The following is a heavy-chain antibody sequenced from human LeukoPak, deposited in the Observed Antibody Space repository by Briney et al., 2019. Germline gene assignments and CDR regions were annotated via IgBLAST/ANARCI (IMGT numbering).Heavy chain of an antibody. CDR2: ISYDGSNK. Sequence: GRSLTLSCPPSGFPFNSYRIHWVRQAPHKEQEWVAVISYDGSNKYYADSEKGRFTISRDNSKNTLYLQMNSLRAEDTAVYYCAKAMWESGDYYFDYWGQGTLVTVSS. V-gene: IGHV3-30*18. D-gene: IGHD1-26*01. J-gene: IGHJ4*02. CDR3: AKAMWESGDYYFDY. CDR1: GFPFNSYR.